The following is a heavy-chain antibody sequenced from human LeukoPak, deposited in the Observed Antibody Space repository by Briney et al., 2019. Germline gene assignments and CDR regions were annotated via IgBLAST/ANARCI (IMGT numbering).Heavy chain of an antibody. Sequence: SETLSLTCIVSGYSITSGYYWGWIRQPPGKGLEWIGSIYHSGDTYYNPSLKSRVTISVDTSKNQFSLKLDSVTAADTAVYYCAKGTSSGWYYFDYWGQGTLVTVSS. V-gene: IGHV4-38-2*02. CDR1: GYSITSGYY. CDR2: IYHSGDT. CDR3: AKGTSSGWYYFDY. J-gene: IGHJ4*02. D-gene: IGHD6-19*01.